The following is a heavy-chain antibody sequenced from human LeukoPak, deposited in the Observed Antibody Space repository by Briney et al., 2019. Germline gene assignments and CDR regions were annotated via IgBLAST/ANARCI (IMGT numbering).Heavy chain of an antibody. Sequence: SETLSPTWTVSGGSISSYYWGWIRPPPREGPGWVGYIYYSGSTNYNPSLKSRVTISVDTPKNQFSLKLSSVTAADTAVYYCARSPGVYYYYGMDVWGQGTTVTVSS. J-gene: IGHJ6*02. V-gene: IGHV4-59*01. CDR3: ARSPGVYYYYGMDV. CDR2: IYYSGST. CDR1: GGSISSYY.